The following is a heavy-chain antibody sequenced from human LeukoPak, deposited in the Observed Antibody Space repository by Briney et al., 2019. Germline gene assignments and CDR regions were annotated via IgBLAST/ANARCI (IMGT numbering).Heavy chain of an antibody. CDR1: GFTFSSYG. V-gene: IGHV3-30*18. CDR2: ISYDGNTE. D-gene: IGHD3-22*01. Sequence: PGGSLRLSCAVSGFTFSSYGMHWVRQAPGQGKERVAVISYDGNTENYADSVKGRFTISRDNSKNTLYLQMNSLRAEDTAVYYCAKVHLTYYFDSSGYGFQDYWGQGTLVTVSS. CDR3: AKVHLTYYFDSSGYGFQDY. J-gene: IGHJ4*02.